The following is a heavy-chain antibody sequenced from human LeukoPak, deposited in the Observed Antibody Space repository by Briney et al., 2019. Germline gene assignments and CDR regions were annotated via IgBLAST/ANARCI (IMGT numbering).Heavy chain of an antibody. CDR1: GYTFTSYG. D-gene: IGHD2-2*01. Sequence: ASVKVSCKASGYTFTSYGISWVRQAPGQGLEWMGWISAYNGNTNYAQKLQGRVTMTTDTSTSTAYMELRSLRAEDTAVYYCAKESAIVVVPAANYYFDYWGQGTLVTVSS. V-gene: IGHV1-18*01. J-gene: IGHJ4*02. CDR2: ISAYNGNT. CDR3: AKESAIVVVPAANYYFDY.